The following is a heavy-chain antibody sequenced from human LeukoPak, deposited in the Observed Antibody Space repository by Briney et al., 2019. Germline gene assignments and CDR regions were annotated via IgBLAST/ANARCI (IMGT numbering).Heavy chain of an antibody. V-gene: IGHV3-53*04. CDR3: ARAFAGASDAFDI. J-gene: IGHJ3*02. CDR1: GFTFSSYA. CDR2: IYSGGST. Sequence: GGSLRLSCAASGFTFSSYAMSWVRQAPGKGLEWVSVIYSGGSTYYADSVKGRFTISRHNSKNTLYLQMNSLRAEDTAVYYCARAFAGASDAFDIWGQGTMVTVSS. D-gene: IGHD3-10*01.